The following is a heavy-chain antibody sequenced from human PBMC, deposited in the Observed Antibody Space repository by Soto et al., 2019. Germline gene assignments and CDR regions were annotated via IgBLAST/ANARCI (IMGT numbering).Heavy chain of an antibody. CDR2: ISSGSGGST. J-gene: IGHJ4*02. CDR3: ARESEDLTSNFDY. CDR1: GFTFTSYA. Sequence: GGSLRLSCAASGFTFTSYAMTWVRHAPGKGLEWVSSISSGSGGSTYYGDSMKGRFTISRDNAKNSLYLEMNSLRAEDTAVYYCARESEDLTSNFDYWGQGTLVTVSS. V-gene: IGHV3-21*06.